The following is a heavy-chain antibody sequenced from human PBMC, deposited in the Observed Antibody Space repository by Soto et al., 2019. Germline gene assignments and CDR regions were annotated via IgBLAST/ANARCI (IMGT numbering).Heavy chain of an antibody. D-gene: IGHD3-22*01. Sequence: GGSLRLSCAASGFTFSSHSMNWVRQAPGKGLEWVSSISSSSSYIYYADSVKGRFTISRDNAKNSLYLQMNSLRAEDTAVYYCARDSQDYYDSSGYYASWGQGTLVTVSS. CDR2: ISSSSSYI. J-gene: IGHJ4*02. CDR1: GFTFSSHS. CDR3: ARDSQDYYDSSGYYAS. V-gene: IGHV3-21*01.